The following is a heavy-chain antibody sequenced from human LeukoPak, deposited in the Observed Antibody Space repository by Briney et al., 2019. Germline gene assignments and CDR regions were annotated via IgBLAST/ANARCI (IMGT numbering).Heavy chain of an antibody. CDR2: ISSNGGST. CDR1: GFTFSSYA. Sequence: GGSLRLSCAASGFTFSSYAMHWVRQAPGKGLEYVSAISSNGGSTYYANSVKGRFTISRDNSKNTLYLQMGSLRAEDMAVYYRAALCSSTSCYMGYSGYEDFDYWGQGTLVTVSS. J-gene: IGHJ4*02. V-gene: IGHV3-64*01. CDR3: AALCSSTSCYMGYSGYEDFDY. D-gene: IGHD2-2*02.